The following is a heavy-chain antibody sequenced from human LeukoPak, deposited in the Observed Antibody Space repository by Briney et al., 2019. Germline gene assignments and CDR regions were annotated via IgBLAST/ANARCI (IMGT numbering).Heavy chain of an antibody. J-gene: IGHJ1*01. CDR2: INAGNGNT. CDR3: ARSSVMAAAGTGRNQYFQH. V-gene: IGHV1-3*01. Sequence: ASVKVSCKASRYTFTSYAMHWVRQALGQRGEWVGWINAGNGNTKYSQKFQGRVTITRDTSASTAYMELSSLRSEDTAVYYCARSSVMAAAGTGRNQYFQHWGQGTLVTVSS. D-gene: IGHD6-13*01. CDR1: RYTFTSYA.